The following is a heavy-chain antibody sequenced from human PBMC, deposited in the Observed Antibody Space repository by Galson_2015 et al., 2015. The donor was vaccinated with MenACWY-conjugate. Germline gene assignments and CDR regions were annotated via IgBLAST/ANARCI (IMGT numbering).Heavy chain of an antibody. CDR3: FALTRGFNY. V-gene: IGHV3-33*01. J-gene: IGHJ4*02. CDR2: IWYDGSQA. CDR1: GFIFNKYA. Sequence: LRLSCAASGFIFNKYALHWVRQAPGMGLEWVAIIWYDGSQAYYADSVRGRFTISRDNYKNTALLQMNSLRAEDTAMYYCFALTRGFNYGGQGTRVTVSS. D-gene: IGHD7-27*01.